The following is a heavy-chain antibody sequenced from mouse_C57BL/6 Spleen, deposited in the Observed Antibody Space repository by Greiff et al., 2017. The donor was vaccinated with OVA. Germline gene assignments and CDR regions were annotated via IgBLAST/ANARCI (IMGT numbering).Heavy chain of an antibody. V-gene: IGHV5-4*01. CDR1: GFTFSSYA. D-gene: IGHD1-1*01. CDR3: ARACYYGSSYVDY. CDR2: ISDGGSYT. Sequence: EVQLVESGGGLVKPGGSLKLSCAASGFTFSSYAMSWVRQTPEKRLEWVATISDGGSYTYYPDNGKGRFTISRDNAKNNLYLQMSHLKSEDTAMYYCARACYYGSSYVDYWGQGTTLTVSS. J-gene: IGHJ2*01.